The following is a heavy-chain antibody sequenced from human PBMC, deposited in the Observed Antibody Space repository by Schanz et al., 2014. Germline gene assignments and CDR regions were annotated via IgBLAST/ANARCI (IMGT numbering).Heavy chain of an antibody. CDR2: INPSVGNT. Sequence: QVQLVQSGAEVKKPWASVKVSCEASGYTFTSYYIHWFRQAPGQGLEWMGLINPSVGNTNYAQKFRGRVTMTRDTSTSTVCMELSSLRSEDTAVYFCARGPSTGAFDIGGQGTMVTVSS. V-gene: IGHV1-46*03. CDR3: ARGPSTGAFDI. J-gene: IGHJ3*02. CDR1: GYTFTSYY.